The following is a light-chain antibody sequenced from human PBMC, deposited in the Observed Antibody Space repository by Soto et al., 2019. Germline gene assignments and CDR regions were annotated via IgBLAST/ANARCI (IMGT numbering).Light chain of an antibody. J-gene: IGLJ3*02. CDR3: CSFVDSDTVL. Sequence: QSVLTQPRSVSGSPGQSVTISCTGTSSDVGGYKYVSWYQHHPGKAPKLMIFDVNKRPSGVPDRFSGSNSGNAASLTISGLQPEDEADYFCCSFVDSDTVLFGGGTKLTVL. CDR2: DVN. V-gene: IGLV2-11*01. CDR1: SSDVGGYKY.